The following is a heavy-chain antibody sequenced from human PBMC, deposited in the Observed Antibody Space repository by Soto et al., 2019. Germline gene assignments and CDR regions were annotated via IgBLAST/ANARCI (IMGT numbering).Heavy chain of an antibody. CDR2: ISTYSGDT. Sequence: QVHLVQSGVEVKTPGASVKVSCQASGYTFFTYDISWVRQAPGQGLEGMGWISTYSGDTKYAQKFQGRLTMTTDTSTTTAYLELRSLRSDDTAVYYCARHHGPTTSENWVDPLGQGTLVTASS. V-gene: IGHV1-18*01. D-gene: IGHD1-1*01. CDR1: GYTFFTYD. J-gene: IGHJ5*02. CDR3: ARHHGPTTSENWVDP.